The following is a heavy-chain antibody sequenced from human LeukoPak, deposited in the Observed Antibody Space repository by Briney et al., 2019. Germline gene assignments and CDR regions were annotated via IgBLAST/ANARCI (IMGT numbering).Heavy chain of an antibody. Sequence: GVSLRLSCAASGFTFSSYWVHWVRQAPGKGLVWVSRINSDGSITSYADSVKGRFTISRDNAKNTLYLQMNSLRAEDMAIYYCARNLGLRDDYWGQGTLVTVSS. J-gene: IGHJ4*02. V-gene: IGHV3-74*01. CDR2: INSDGSIT. CDR1: GFTFSSYW. CDR3: ARNLGLRDDY. D-gene: IGHD4-17*01.